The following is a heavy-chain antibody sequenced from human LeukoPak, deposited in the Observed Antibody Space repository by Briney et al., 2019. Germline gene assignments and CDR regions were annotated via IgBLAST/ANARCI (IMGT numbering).Heavy chain of an antibody. CDR3: ARDGSEWYCSSTSCYIPGDY. Sequence: GGSLRLSCAASGFTFSSYAMHWVRQAPGKGLEWVAFISYDGSNKYYADSVKGRFTISRDNSKNTLYLQMNSLRAEDTAVYYCARDGSEWYCSSTSCYIPGDYWGQGTLVTVSS. D-gene: IGHD2-2*02. CDR1: GFTFSSYA. J-gene: IGHJ4*02. V-gene: IGHV3-30-3*01. CDR2: ISYDGSNK.